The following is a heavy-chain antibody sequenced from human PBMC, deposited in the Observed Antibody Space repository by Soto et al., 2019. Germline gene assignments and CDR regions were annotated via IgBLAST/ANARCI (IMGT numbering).Heavy chain of an antibody. Sequence: QMQLVESGGGLVKPGGSLRLSCTGSGFNFSAYYMTWIRQSPGKGQEWVSDISHTEDMPYYADSVKGRSTISRDNAKNSVFLEMNSLRADDTAFYYCARVSVGYNSAFDFWGQGTLVTVTS. CDR3: ARVSVGYNSAFDF. CDR2: ISHTEDMP. J-gene: IGHJ4*02. CDR1: GFNFSAYY. V-gene: IGHV3-11*01. D-gene: IGHD5-12*01.